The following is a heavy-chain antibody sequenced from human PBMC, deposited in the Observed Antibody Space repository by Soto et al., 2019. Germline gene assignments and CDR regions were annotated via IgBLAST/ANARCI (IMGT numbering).Heavy chain of an antibody. CDR3: ARNGGAFGLSYGMDV. CDR2: INPNSGGT. J-gene: IGHJ6*02. D-gene: IGHD3-10*01. CDR1: GYTFTGYY. V-gene: IGHV1-2*04. Sequence: ASVKVSCKASGYTFTGYYMHWVRQAPGQGLEWMGWINPNSGGTNYAQKFQGWVTMTRDTSISTAYMELSRLRSDDTAVYYCARNGGAFGLSYGMDVWGQGTTVTVS.